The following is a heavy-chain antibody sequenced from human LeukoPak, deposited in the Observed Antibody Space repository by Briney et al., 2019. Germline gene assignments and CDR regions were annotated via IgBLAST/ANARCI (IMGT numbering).Heavy chain of an antibody. CDR1: GFTFSNYD. D-gene: IGHD3-3*01. V-gene: IGHV3-23*01. CDR2: ITGSGGST. Sequence: GGSLRLSCAASGFTFSNYDMSWVRQAPGSGLEWVSGITGSGGSTYYADSVKGRFTISRDNSKNTLYLQMNSLGAEDTAVYYCAKPTIFGVVTRGYSQYWGQGTLVTVSS. CDR3: AKPTIFGVVTRGYSQY. J-gene: IGHJ1*01.